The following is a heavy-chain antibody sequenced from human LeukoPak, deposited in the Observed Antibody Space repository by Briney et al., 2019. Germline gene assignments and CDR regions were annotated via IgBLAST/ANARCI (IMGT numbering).Heavy chain of an antibody. CDR2: INSDGNIT. J-gene: IGHJ4*02. D-gene: IGHD5-18*01. Sequence: GGSLRLSCAASGFTFSSYWMHWVRQAPGKGLVWVSRINSDGNITNYADSVKGRFTISRDNAKNTLYLQMNSLRAEDTAVYYCARDSDTAMVPFDYWGQGTLVTVSS. CDR1: GFTFSSYW. CDR3: ARDSDTAMVPFDY. V-gene: IGHV3-74*01.